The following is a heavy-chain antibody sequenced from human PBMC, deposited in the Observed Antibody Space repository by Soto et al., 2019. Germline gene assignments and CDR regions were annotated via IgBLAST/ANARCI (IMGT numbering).Heavy chain of an antibody. D-gene: IGHD2-2*01. CDR1: GFTFSSHW. V-gene: IGHV3-74*01. CDR2: INTDEGIT. J-gene: IGHJ3*02. Sequence: EVQLVESGGDLVQPGGSLRLSCAASGFTFSSHWMHWVRRVPGKGLVWVSHINTDEGITGYADSDKGRLTISRDNAKNALYLQMTGLRVEDTSVYYCTREEGSWSRTSCYRRAFDTWGQGTMVTVSS. CDR3: TREEGSWSRTSCYRRAFDT.